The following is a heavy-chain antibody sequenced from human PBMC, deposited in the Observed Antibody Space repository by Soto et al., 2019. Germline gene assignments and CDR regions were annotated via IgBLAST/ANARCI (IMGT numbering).Heavy chain of an antibody. Sequence: QVQLVPSGAEVKKPGSSVKVSCKASGGTFSRFAISWVRQAPGQGLEWMGGIIPLFRRASYAKNFQGRVTITADEARNADYMELRSLRPEDTADYYCAQTLRVAVDGPGRCNLWGRCTLVTVSS. CDR2: IIPLFRRA. CDR1: GGTFSRFA. D-gene: IGHD6-19*01. V-gene: IGHV1-69*12. J-gene: IGHJ2*01. CDR3: AQTLRVAVDGPGRCNL.